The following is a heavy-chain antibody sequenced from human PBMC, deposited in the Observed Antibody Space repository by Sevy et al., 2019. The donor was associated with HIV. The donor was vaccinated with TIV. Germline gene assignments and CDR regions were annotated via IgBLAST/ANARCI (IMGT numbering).Heavy chain of an antibody. J-gene: IGHJ6*02. CDR2: IYSGGST. V-gene: IGHV3-53*01. D-gene: IGHD3-16*01. CDR3: ASGGGYYYYYGMDV. CDR1: GFTFTSYE. Sequence: GGSLRLSCTASGFTFTSYEMNWVRQAPGKGLEWVSVIYSGGSTYYADSVKGRFTISRDNSKNTLYLQMNSLRAEDTAVYYCASGGGYYYYYGMDVWGQGTTVTVSS.